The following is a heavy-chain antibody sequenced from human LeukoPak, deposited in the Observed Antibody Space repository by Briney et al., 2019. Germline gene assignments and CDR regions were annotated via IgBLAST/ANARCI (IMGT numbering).Heavy chain of an antibody. V-gene: IGHV4-39*02. CDR3: ARDRDSALGY. J-gene: IGHJ4*02. CDR2: IYYSGST. Sequence: SETLSLTCTVSGGSFRSSSYYWGWIRQTPGKGLEWIGCIYYSGSTYYNPSLKSRVTISVDTSENQFSLKLSSVTAADTAVYYCARDRDSALGYWGQGTLVTVSS. CDR1: GGSFRSSSYY. D-gene: IGHD2-21*01.